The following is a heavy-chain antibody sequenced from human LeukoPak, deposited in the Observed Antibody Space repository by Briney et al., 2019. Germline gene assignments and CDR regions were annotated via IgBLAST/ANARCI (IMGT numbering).Heavy chain of an antibody. V-gene: IGHV3-74*01. J-gene: IGHJ4*02. CDR1: GFTFSSYW. CDR3: ASYNWNFLNDY. Sequence: GGSLRLSCAASGFTFSSYWMYWVRQAPGKGLVWVSRIKSDGSSTAYADSVKGRFTISRDNAKNTLYLQMNSLRAEDTAVYYCASYNWNFLNDYWGQGTLVTVSS. CDR2: IKSDGSST. D-gene: IGHD1-7*01.